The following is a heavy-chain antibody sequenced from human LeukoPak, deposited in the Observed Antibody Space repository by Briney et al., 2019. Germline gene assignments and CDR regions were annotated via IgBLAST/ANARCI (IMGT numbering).Heavy chain of an antibody. J-gene: IGHJ4*02. CDR3: ARGSTGGYSGYDATRKYFDY. Sequence: PGGSLRLSCAASGFTFSSYSTNWVRQAPGKGLEWVSSISSRGSYIYYTDSVKGRFTIPRDNAKNSLHLQMNSLRAEDTALYYCARGSTGGYSGYDATRKYFDYWGQGTLVTVSS. CDR1: GFTFSSYS. V-gene: IGHV3-21*01. D-gene: IGHD5-12*01. CDR2: ISSRGSYI.